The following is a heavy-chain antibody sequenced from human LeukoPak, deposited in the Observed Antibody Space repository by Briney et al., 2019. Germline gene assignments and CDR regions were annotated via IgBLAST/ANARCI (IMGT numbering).Heavy chain of an antibody. Sequence: GASVKVSCKSSGGTFSSYANSWVRQAPGQGLEWMGRIIPILGIANYAQKFQGRVTITADKSTSTAYMELSSLRSEDTAVYYCTASFRGVNVWGQGTTVTVSS. CDR2: IIPILGIA. J-gene: IGHJ6*02. CDR3: TASFRGVNV. CDR1: GGTFSSYA. D-gene: IGHD3-10*01. V-gene: IGHV1-69*04.